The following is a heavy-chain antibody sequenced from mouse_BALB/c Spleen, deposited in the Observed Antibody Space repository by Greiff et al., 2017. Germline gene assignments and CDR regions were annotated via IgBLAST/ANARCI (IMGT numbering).Heavy chain of an antibody. V-gene: IGHV1-9*01. CDR3: ARTRGYYYAMDY. CDR2: ILPGSGST. D-gene: IGHD3-1*01. CDR1: GYTFSSYW. J-gene: IGHJ4*01. Sequence: VQLQQSGAELMKPGASVKISCKATGYTFSSYWIEWVKQRPGHGLEWIGEILPGSGSTNYNEKFKGKATFTADTSSNTAYMQLSSLTSEDSAVYYCARTRGYYYAMDYWGQGTSVTVSS.